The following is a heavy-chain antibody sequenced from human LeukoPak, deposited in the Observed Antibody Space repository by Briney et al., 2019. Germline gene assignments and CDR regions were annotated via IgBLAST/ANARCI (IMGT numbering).Heavy chain of an antibody. CDR3: ARDRSYDSGIYYYYYGMDV. D-gene: IGHD3-10*01. Sequence: ASVKVSCKASGYTFTSYGISWVRQAPGQGLEWMGWISAYNGNTNYAQKLQGRVTMATDTSTSTAYMELRSLRSDDTAVYYCARDRSYDSGIYYYYYGMDVLGQGTTVTVFS. V-gene: IGHV1-18*01. J-gene: IGHJ6*02. CDR1: GYTFTSYG. CDR2: ISAYNGNT.